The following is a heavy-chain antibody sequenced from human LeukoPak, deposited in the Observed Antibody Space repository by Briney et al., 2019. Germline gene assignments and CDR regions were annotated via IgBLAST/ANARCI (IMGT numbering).Heavy chain of an antibody. V-gene: IGHV3-7*04. J-gene: IGHJ5*02. D-gene: IGHD2-21*01. CDR1: GFTFSRSW. Sequence: QTGGSLRLSCAASGFTFSRSWMTWVRQAPGKGLEWVASINEDGSEIRYVDSVKGRFTISRDNAKDSLYLQMNSLTAEDTAMYYCVRAYHPGGWFDPWGQGTLVTVSS. CDR2: INEDGSEI. CDR3: VRAYHPGGWFDP.